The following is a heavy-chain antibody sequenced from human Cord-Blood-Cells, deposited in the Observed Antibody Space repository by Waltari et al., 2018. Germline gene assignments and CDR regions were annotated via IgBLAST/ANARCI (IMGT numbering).Heavy chain of an antibody. CDR2: VIPIFGTA. CDR1: GGTFSSYA. Sequence: QVQLVQSGAEVKKPGSSVKVSCKASGGTFSSYAISWVRRAPGQVLEWMGGVIPIFGTANYAQKFQGRVTITTDESTSTVYMGLGRLGSEDTAVYYCASLAGDLYFDYWGQGTLVTVSS. CDR3: ASLAGDLYFDY. V-gene: IGHV1-69*01. J-gene: IGHJ4*02.